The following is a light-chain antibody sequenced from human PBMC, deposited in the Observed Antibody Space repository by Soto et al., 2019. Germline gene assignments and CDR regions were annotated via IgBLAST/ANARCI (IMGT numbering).Light chain of an antibody. CDR3: QQYNSFWT. J-gene: IGKJ1*01. CDR1: QSISSW. V-gene: IGKV1-5*01. CDR2: DAS. Sequence: DIQMTQSPSTLSASVGDRVTITCRASQSISSWLAWYQQKPRKAPKLLIYDASYLERGVPSRFSGSGSGTEFTLTISDLQPDDLATYFCQQYNSFWTCGQGNKVEI.